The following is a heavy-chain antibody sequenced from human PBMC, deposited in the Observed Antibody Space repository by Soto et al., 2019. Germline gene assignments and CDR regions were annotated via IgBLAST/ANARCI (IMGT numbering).Heavy chain of an antibody. D-gene: IGHD6-6*01. J-gene: IGHJ4*02. CDR2: IYYSGST. Sequence: PSETLSLTCTVSGGSISSSSYYWGWIRQPPGKGLEWIGSIYYSGSTYYNPSLKSRVTISVDTSKNQFSLKLSSVTAADTAVYYCARESSETNYFDYWGQGTLVTVSS. CDR1: GGSISSSSYY. CDR3: ARESSETNYFDY. V-gene: IGHV4-39*01.